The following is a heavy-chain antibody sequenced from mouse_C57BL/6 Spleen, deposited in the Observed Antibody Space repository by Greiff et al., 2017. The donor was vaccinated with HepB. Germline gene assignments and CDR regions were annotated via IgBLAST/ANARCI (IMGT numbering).Heavy chain of an antibody. Sequence: EVQLVESGPGLVKPSQSLSLTCSVTGYSITSGYYWNWIRQFPGNKLEWMGYISYDGSNNYNPSLKNRISITRDTSKNQFFLKLNSVTTEDTATYYCAREGTTVVATDFDVWGTGTTVTVSS. V-gene: IGHV3-6*01. CDR2: ISYDGSN. J-gene: IGHJ1*03. CDR3: AREGTTVVATDFDV. D-gene: IGHD1-1*01. CDR1: GYSITSGYY.